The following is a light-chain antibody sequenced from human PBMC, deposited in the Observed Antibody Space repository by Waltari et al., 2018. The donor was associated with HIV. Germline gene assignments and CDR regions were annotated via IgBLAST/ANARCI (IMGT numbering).Light chain of an antibody. V-gene: IGLV3-21*04. CDR3: QVWDANTDVV. J-gene: IGLJ2*01. CDR2: YDG. Sequence: SYVLTQTPSVSVAPGKTATLTCEGSDIGTRSVHWYRQKPGQAPVLVIYYDGGRPSGIAERVSGSNSGNTATLTISRVGVGDEADYYCQVWDANTDVVFGTGTKLTVL. CDR1: DIGTRS.